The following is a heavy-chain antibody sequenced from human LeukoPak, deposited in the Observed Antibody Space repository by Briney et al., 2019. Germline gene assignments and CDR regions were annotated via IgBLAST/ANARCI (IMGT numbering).Heavy chain of an antibody. J-gene: IGHJ6*02. CDR2: ISYDGSNK. Sequence: PGGSLRLSCAASGFTFSSYGMHWVRQAPGKGLEWVAVISYDGSNKYYADSVKGRFTISRDNSKNTLYLQMNSLRAEDTAVYYCAKERGTTAYYYYGMDVWGQGTTVTVSS. D-gene: IGHD4-11*01. CDR3: AKERGTTAYYYYGMDV. V-gene: IGHV3-30*18. CDR1: GFTFSSYG.